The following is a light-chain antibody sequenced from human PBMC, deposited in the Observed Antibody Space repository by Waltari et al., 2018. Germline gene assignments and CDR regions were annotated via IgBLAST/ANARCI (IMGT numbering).Light chain of an antibody. Sequence: QSALTQPASVSGSPGQSITISCTGTSSDVCGCKYVSWYQQHPGKAPKLMIYEVGNRPAGVSNRFSGSKSGNTASLTISGLQAEDEADYYCCSCTTTYTSVFGGGTKLTVL. CDR3: CSCTTTYTSV. J-gene: IGLJ3*02. CDR1: SSDVCGCKY. V-gene: IGLV2-14*01. CDR2: EVG.